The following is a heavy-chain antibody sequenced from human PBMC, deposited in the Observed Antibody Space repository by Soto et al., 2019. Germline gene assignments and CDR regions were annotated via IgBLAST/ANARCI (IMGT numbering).Heavy chain of an antibody. CDR2: ISSGSSYI. J-gene: IGHJ4*02. CDR1: GFTFSSYS. CDR3: ARDQRIESFDY. V-gene: IGHV3-21*01. D-gene: IGHD1-1*01. Sequence: EVQLVESGGGLVKPGGSLRLSCAASGFTFSSYSMNWVRQAPGKGLEWVSSISSGSSYIYYADSVKGRFTISRDNAKNSLYLQMNSLRAEDTAVYYCARDQRIESFDYWGQGTLGTVSS.